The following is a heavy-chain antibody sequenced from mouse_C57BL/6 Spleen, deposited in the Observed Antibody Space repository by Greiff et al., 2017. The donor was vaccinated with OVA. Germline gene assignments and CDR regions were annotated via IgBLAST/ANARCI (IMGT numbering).Heavy chain of an antibody. D-gene: IGHD2-4*01. CDR1: GYTFTSYW. V-gene: IGHV1-72*01. CDR3: AREGAMITTWYFDV. J-gene: IGHJ1*03. Sequence: QVQLQQPGAELVKPGASVKLSCKASGYTFTSYWMHWVKQRPGRGLEWIGRIDPTSGGTKYNEKFKSKATLTVDKPSSTAYMQLSSLTSEDSAVYYCAREGAMITTWYFDVWGTGTTVTVSS. CDR2: IDPTSGGT.